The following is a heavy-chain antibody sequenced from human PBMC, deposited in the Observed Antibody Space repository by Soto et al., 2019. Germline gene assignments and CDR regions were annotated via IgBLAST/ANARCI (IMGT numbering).Heavy chain of an antibody. CDR3: ARRREYFDILTGLNYYVMDV. CDR1: GDSISSGGYS. V-gene: IGHV4-30-2*01. CDR2: IYHSGST. J-gene: IGHJ6*02. Sequence: SETLSLTCAVSGDSISSGGYSWSWIRQPPGKGLEWIGYIYHSGSTYYNPSLKSRVTISVDTSKNQFSLKLSSVTAADTAVYYCARRREYFDILTGLNYYVMDVWGQGTTVTVSS. D-gene: IGHD3-9*01.